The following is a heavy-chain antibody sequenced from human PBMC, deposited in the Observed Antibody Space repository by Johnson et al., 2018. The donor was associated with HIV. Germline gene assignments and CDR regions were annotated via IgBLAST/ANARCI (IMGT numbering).Heavy chain of an antibody. D-gene: IGHD3-10*01. CDR2: ISYDGSNI. CDR1: GFTFSSYA. J-gene: IGHJ3*02. CDR3: ARDRSLWFRELWPRDAFDM. V-gene: IGHV3-30*04. Sequence: QEQLVESGGGVVQPGRSLRLSCAASGFTFSSYAMHWVRQAPGKGLEWVAVISYDGSNIYYADSVQGRFTISRDNSKNTLYLQMNSLRVADTAVYYCARDRSLWFRELWPRDAFDMWGQGTKITVSS.